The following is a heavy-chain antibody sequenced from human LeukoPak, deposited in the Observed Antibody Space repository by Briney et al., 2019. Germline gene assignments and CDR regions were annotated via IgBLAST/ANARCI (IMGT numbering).Heavy chain of an antibody. CDR2: IYTSGST. Sequence: SETLSLTSTVSGGSISSYYWSWIRQPAGKGLEWIGRIYTSGSTNYNPSLKSRVTMSVDTSKNQFSLKLSSVTAADTAVYYCARDGRYYGSGSYRDDAFDIWGQGTMVTVSS. J-gene: IGHJ3*02. CDR3: ARDGRYYGSGSYRDDAFDI. V-gene: IGHV4-4*07. CDR1: GGSISSYY. D-gene: IGHD3-10*01.